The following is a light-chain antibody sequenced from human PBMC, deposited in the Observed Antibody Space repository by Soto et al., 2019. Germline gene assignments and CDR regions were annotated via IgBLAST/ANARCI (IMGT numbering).Light chain of an antibody. Sequence: DIVLTQSPATVSLSPGERATLSCWASQSLSSYLAWYQQKPGQAPRLLIYDASNRATGIPARFTGSGSGTDFTLTISSLEPEDFAVYCCQQRAGWPPTVGGVTKVEIK. CDR3: QQRAGWPPT. J-gene: IGKJ4*01. CDR2: DAS. V-gene: IGKV3-11*01. CDR1: QSLSSY.